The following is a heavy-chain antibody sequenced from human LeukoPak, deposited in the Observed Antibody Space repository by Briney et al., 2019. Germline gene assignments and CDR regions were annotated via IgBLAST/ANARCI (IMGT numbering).Heavy chain of an antibody. CDR2: ISSSSSYI. J-gene: IGHJ3*02. V-gene: IGHV3-21*01. D-gene: IGHD3-22*01. CDR3: AREVRDSSGKHAFDI. CDR1: GFTFSSYG. Sequence: GGTLRLSCAASGFTFSSYGMSWVRQAPGKGLEWVSSISSSSSYIYYADSVKGRFTISRDNAKNSLYLQMNSLRAEDTAAYYCAREVRDSSGKHAFDIWGQGTMVTVSS.